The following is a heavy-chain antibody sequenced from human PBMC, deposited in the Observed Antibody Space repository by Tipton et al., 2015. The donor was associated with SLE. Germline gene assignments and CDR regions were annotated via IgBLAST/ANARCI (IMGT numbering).Heavy chain of an antibody. J-gene: IGHJ4*02. CDR2: IYTSGST. D-gene: IGHD4-11*01. Sequence: TLSLTCTVSGGSISSGSYYWSWIRQPAGKGLEWIGRIYTSGSTNYNPSLKSRVTISVDTPKNQFSLKLSSVTAADTAVYYCARDADYSKVFDYWGQGTLVTVSS. CDR3: ARDADYSKVFDY. V-gene: IGHV4-61*02. CDR1: GGSISSGSYY.